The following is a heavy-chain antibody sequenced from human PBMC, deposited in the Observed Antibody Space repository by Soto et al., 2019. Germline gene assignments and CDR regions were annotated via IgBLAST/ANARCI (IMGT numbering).Heavy chain of an antibody. CDR2: IIPIFGTA. V-gene: IGHV1-69*13. CDR3: ARAPRGLGQWLVLNWLDP. J-gene: IGHJ5*02. D-gene: IGHD6-19*01. CDR1: GGTFSSYA. Sequence: SVKVSCKASGGTFSSYAVSWVRQAPGQGLEWMGGIIPIFGTANYAQKFQGRVTITADESTSTAYMELSSLRSEDTAVYYCARAPRGLGQWLVLNWLDPWGQGTLVTVSS.